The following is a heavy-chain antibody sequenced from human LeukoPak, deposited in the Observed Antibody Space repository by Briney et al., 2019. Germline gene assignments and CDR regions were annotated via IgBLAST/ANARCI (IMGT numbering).Heavy chain of an antibody. CDR2: IYHSGST. D-gene: IGHD6-6*01. J-gene: IGHJ3*02. CDR1: GGSISSSNW. V-gene: IGHV4-4*02. CDR3: ARWYSSSSSNAFDI. Sequence: PSETLSLTCAVSGGSISSSNWWSWVRQPPGKGLEWIGEIYHSGSTNYNPSLKSRVTISVDKSKNQFSLKLSSVTAADTAVYYCARWYSSSSSNAFDIWGQGTMVTVSS.